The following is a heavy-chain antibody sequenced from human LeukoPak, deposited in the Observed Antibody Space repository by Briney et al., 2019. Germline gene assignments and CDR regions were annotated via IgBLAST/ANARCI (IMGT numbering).Heavy chain of an antibody. CDR1: GFTFSSYA. J-gene: IGHJ4*01. CDR2: ISGSGGST. V-gene: IGHV3-23*01. CDR3: AKGRGIAARPDYFDY. D-gene: IGHD6-6*01. Sequence: PGGSLRLSCAASGFTFSSYAMSWVRQAPGKGLEWVSAISGSGGSTYYADSVKGRFTISRDNSKNTLYLQVNSLRAEDTVVYYCAKGRGIAARPDYFDYWGQGTLATVSS.